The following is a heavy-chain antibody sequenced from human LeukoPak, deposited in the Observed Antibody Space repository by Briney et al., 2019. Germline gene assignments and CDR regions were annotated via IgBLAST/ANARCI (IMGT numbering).Heavy chain of an antibody. CDR3: AREPPYYDFWSGYDAFDI. D-gene: IGHD3-3*01. V-gene: IGHV1-69*01. CDR2: IIPIFGTA. CDR1: GGTFSSYA. J-gene: IGHJ3*02. Sequence: SVKVSCKASGGTFSSYAISWVRQAPGQGLEWMGGIIPIFGTANYAQKFQGRVTITADESTSTAYMELSSLRSEDTAVYYCAREPPYYDFWSGYDAFDIWGQGTMVTVSS.